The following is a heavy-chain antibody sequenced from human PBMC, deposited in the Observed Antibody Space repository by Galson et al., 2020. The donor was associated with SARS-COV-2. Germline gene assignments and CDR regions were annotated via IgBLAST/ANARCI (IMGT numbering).Heavy chain of an antibody. J-gene: IGHJ4*02. D-gene: IGHD2-15*01. CDR3: ARVVGHIKWDFDF. CDR1: GSDFSNYF. Sequence: ASVKVFCTASGSDFSNYFISWVRQAPGQGLQWMGWISVYDGYTKYAQKFQGRVSMTTDTSTSKAYMELRSLRPDDTAVYYCARVVGHIKWDFDFWGQGTPVTVSS. V-gene: IGHV1-18*01. CDR2: ISVYDGYT.